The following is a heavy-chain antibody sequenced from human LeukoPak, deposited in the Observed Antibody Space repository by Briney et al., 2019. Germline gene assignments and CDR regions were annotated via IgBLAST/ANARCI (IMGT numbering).Heavy chain of an antibody. CDR2: TYYRSKWSN. V-gene: IGHV6-1*01. CDR1: GDSVSSNSVT. D-gene: IGHD4-17*01. J-gene: IGHJ4*02. Sequence: SQTLSLTCAISGDSVSSNSVTWNWIRQSPSRGLEWLGRTYYRSKWSNDYTVSVKSRITINPDTSKNQFSLQLNSVTPEDTAVYYCARGADYGDCFFDYWGQGTLVTVSS. CDR3: ARGADYGDCFFDY.